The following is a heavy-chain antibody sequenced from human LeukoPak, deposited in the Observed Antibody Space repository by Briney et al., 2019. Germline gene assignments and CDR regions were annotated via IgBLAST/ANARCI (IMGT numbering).Heavy chain of an antibody. Sequence: PGGSLRLSCAASGFTFSSYSMNWVRQAPGKGLEWVSYISSSSSTIYYADSVKGRFTISRDNAKNSLYLQMNSLRDEDTAVYYCARDVGWGLLGLNWNDPWGQGTLVTVSS. CDR2: ISSSSSTI. CDR3: ARDVGWGLLGLNWNDP. V-gene: IGHV3-48*02. CDR1: GFTFSSYS. D-gene: IGHD1-26*01. J-gene: IGHJ5*02.